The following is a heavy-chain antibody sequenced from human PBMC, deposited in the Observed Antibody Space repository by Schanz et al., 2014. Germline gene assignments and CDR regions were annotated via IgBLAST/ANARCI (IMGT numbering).Heavy chain of an antibody. CDR2: IRGSGGST. CDR3: AFDRDDAYDI. V-gene: IGHV3-23*04. CDR1: GFTFSNYA. J-gene: IGHJ3*02. D-gene: IGHD3-9*01. Sequence: VQLVESGGGLAQPGGSLRLSCAASGFTFSNYAMNWVRQAPGKGLKWVSGIRGSGGSTYYADSVKGRFTISRDNSKNTLYLRMNSLRAEDTAVYYCAFDRDDAYDIWGQGTTVTVSS.